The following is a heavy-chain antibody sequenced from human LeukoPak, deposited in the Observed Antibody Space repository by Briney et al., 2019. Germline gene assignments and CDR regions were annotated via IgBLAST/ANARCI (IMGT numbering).Heavy chain of an antibody. J-gene: IGHJ4*02. CDR2: IKRDGAET. Sequence: GGSLRLSCAASELTLSNYCMTWVRQGPGKGLEWVATIKRDGAETYYVDSVRGRFTISRDNSKNTVYLQMNSLRAEDTAVYYCAKVDYGDKAPLDYWGQGTLVTVSS. D-gene: IGHD4-17*01. CDR1: ELTLSNYC. CDR3: AKVDYGDKAPLDY. V-gene: IGHV3-7*03.